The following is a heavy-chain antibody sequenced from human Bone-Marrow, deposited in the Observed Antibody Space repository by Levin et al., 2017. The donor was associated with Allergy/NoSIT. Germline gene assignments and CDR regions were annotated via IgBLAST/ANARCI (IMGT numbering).Heavy chain of an antibody. J-gene: IGHJ4*02. Sequence: GESLKISCKASGYTFTSYSVNWVRQAPGQGLEWLGWISTYNGNTNYAQKFQGRVTMTTDTSTSTAYMELRGLRSDDTAVYYCAREDQYCAGDCYILFDHWGQGTLVTVSS. CDR3: AREDQYCAGDCYILFDH. CDR1: GYTFTSYS. V-gene: IGHV1-18*01. CDR2: ISTYNGNT. D-gene: IGHD2-21*02.